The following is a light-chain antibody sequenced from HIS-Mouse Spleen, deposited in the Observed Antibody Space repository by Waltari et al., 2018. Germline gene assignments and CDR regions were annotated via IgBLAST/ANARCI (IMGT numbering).Light chain of an antibody. J-gene: IGLJ1*01. V-gene: IGLV2-14*01. CDR1: SSDGGGYNY. CDR2: EVS. Sequence: QSALTQPASVSGSPGQSITISCTGPSSDGGGYNYVSWYQQHPGKAPKLMIYEVSNRPSGVSNRFSGSKSGNTASLTISGLQAEDEADYYCSSYTSSSTPYVFGTGTKVTVL. CDR3: SSYTSSSTPYV.